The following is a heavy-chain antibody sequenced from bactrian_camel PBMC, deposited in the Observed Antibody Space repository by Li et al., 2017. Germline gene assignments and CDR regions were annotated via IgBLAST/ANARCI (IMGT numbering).Heavy chain of an antibody. CDR1: GHSRGSNC. CDR3: AADRRRHGPPSLRPGDYSV. J-gene: IGHJ4*01. V-gene: IGHV3-3*01. D-gene: IGHD2*01. CDR2: IRRSGGET. Sequence: HVQLVESGGGSVQAGGSLRLSCVVSGHSRGSNCVGWYRLPPGRAPAEREGIAAIRRSGGETWYAGSLKGRFSISKDNARNWLDLQIDSLEPGDTARYYCAADRRRHGPPSLRPGDYSVWGQGTQVTVS.